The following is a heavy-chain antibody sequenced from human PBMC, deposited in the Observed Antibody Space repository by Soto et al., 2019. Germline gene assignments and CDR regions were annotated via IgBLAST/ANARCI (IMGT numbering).Heavy chain of an antibody. J-gene: IGHJ3*02. CDR1: GFTFSSYA. D-gene: IGHD3-10*01. Sequence: EVQLLESGGGLVQPGGSLRLSCAASGFTFSSYAMSWVRQAPGKGLEWVSGISGSGVSADYADYVKGRFTISRDNSKNTVYLQMNSLRAEVTAVYYCARGDRGFNDAFDIWGQGTVVTVSS. V-gene: IGHV3-23*01. CDR2: ISGSGVSA. CDR3: ARGDRGFNDAFDI.